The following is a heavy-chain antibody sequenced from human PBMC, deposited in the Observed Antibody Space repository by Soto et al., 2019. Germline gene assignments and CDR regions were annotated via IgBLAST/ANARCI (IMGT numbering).Heavy chain of an antibody. CDR3: AKPQYDSYGMDV. V-gene: IGHV3-73*02. Sequence: EVQLVESGGGLVQPGGSLKLSCAASGFTFSGSAMHWVRQASGKGLEWVGRIRSKANSYATAYAASVKGRFTISRDDSKNTLYLQMNSLRAEDTAVYYCAKPQYDSYGMDVWGQGTTVTVSS. D-gene: IGHD3-3*01. CDR1: GFTFSGSA. CDR2: IRSKANSYAT. J-gene: IGHJ6*02.